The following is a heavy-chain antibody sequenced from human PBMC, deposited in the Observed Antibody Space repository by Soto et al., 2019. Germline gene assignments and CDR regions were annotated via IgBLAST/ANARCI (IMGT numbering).Heavy chain of an antibody. CDR1: GGSISSGGYY. CDR3: ASGYCSGGSCYHVHY. Sequence: QVQLQESGPGLVKPSETLSLTCTVSGGSISSGGYYWSWIRQHPGKGLEWIGYIYYSGSTYYNPSLKSRVTISVDTSKSQFSLKLSSVIAADTAVYYCASGYCSGGSCYHVHYWGQGTLVTVSS. V-gene: IGHV4-31*03. D-gene: IGHD2-15*01. CDR2: IYYSGST. J-gene: IGHJ4*02.